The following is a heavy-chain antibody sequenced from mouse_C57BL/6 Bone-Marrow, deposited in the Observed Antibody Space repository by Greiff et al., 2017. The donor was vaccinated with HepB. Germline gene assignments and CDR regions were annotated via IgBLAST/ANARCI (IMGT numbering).Heavy chain of an antibody. CDR2: IDPETGGT. CDR1: GYTFTDYE. V-gene: IGHV1-15*01. D-gene: IGHD2-3*01. Sequence: VQLVESGAELVRPGASVTLSCKASGYTFTDYEMHWVKQTPVHGLEWIGAIDPETGGTAYNQKFKGKAILTADKSSSTAYMELRSLTSEDSAVYYCAGWLLLRDYFDYWGQGTTLTVSS. J-gene: IGHJ2*01. CDR3: AGWLLLRDYFDY.